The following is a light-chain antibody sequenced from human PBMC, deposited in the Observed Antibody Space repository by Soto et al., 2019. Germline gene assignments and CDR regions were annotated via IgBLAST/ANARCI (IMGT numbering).Light chain of an antibody. V-gene: IGLV2-23*03. Sequence: QPALTQPASVPGSPGQSITISCTGTSSDVGTYNLVSWYQQHPGKAPKLMIYEGSKRPSGVSNRFSGSKSGNTASLTISGLQAEDEADYYCCSYAGSSTFPYVFGTGTKVTVL. CDR3: CSYAGSSTFPYV. J-gene: IGLJ1*01. CDR2: EGS. CDR1: SSDVGTYNL.